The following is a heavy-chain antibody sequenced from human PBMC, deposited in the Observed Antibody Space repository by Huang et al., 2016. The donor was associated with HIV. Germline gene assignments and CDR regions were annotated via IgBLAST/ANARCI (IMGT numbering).Heavy chain of an antibody. J-gene: IGHJ5*02. CDR1: GGTFSSYA. D-gene: IGHD5-18*01. Sequence: QVLLVQSGAEVRKPGSSVKVSCTAFGGTFSSYAISWVRQAPGQGLEGVGGIIPIFGTANYTQKFQGRVTITVDESTNTGYMELTRLTSEDTAVYYCARTAYSYGFRQGYNWFDPWGQGTPVTVSS. CDR3: ARTAYSYGFRQGYNWFDP. V-gene: IGHV1-69*13. CDR2: IIPIFGTA.